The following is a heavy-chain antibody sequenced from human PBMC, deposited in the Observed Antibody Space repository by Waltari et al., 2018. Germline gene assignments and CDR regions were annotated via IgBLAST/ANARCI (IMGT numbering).Heavy chain of an antibody. V-gene: IGHV1-69-2*01. Sequence: EVQLVQSGAAVKKPGATVKISCKVSGYTFTDYYMHWVQQAPGKGLEWMGLVDPEDGETIYAEKFQGRVTITADTSTDTAYMELSSLRSEDTAVYYCATLVPAANDEIPVWFDPWGQGTLVTVSS. J-gene: IGHJ5*02. D-gene: IGHD2-2*01. CDR2: VDPEDGET. CDR1: GYTFTDYY. CDR3: ATLVPAANDEIPVWFDP.